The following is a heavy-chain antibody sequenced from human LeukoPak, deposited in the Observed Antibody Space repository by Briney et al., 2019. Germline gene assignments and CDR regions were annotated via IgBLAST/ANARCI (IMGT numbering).Heavy chain of an antibody. D-gene: IGHD3-22*01. CDR2: ISSRGSAI. J-gene: IGHJ4*02. CDR1: GFTFSSYS. CDR3: ARGDSSGYYYVY. Sequence: GGSLRLSCAASGFTFSSYSMNWVRPAQGKGLEWLSYISSRGSAIYYPDSVRGRFTISRDNAKNSLYLQMNSLRAEDTAVYYCARGDSSGYYYVYWGQGTLVTVSS. V-gene: IGHV3-48*04.